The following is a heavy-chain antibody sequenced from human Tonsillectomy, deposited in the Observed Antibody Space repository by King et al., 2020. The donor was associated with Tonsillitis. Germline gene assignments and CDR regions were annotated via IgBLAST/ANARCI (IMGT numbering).Heavy chain of an antibody. CDR1: GGSISSSSYY. J-gene: IGHJ4*02. V-gene: IGHV4-39*01. Sequence: LQLQESGPGLVKPSETLSLTCTVSGGSISSSSYYWGWIRQPPGKGLEWIGSVYYSGSTYYNPSLRSRVTISLAMSKNEFSLKRSSVTAADTAVFFCARHPRGGLLLFGKDIQFDYWGQGTLVTVSS. D-gene: IGHD3-22*01. CDR3: ARHPRGGLLLFGKDIQFDY. CDR2: VYYSGST.